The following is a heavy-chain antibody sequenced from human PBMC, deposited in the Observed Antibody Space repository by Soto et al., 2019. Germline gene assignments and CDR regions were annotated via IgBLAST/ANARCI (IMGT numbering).Heavy chain of an antibody. V-gene: IGHV1-69*08. J-gene: IGHJ6*03. Sequence: QVQLVQSGAEVRKPGSSVKLSCKASGDNFNSYTISWVRQAPGQGLEWRGRIISFAGIPTYAQIFQGRVTIAADSSTSTAYMELGSLTPEDTAVYYCAREPSIAAVGIPLYSYYYMDVWGEGTTVTVSS. CDR2: IISFAGIP. CDR3: AREPSIAAVGIPLYSYYYMDV. CDR1: GDNFNSYT. D-gene: IGHD6-13*01.